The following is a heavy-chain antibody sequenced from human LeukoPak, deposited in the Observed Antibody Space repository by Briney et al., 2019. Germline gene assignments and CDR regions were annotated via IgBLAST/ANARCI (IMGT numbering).Heavy chain of an antibody. CDR3: TRGWGTVTTFL. CDR1: GFTFGDYA. CDR2: IRSKAYGGTT. V-gene: IGHV3-49*03. J-gene: IGHJ4*02. Sequence: GGSLRLSCTVSGFTFGDYAMNWFRQAPGKGLEWVGFIRSKAYGGTTEYAASVKGRFTISRDDSKSIAYLQMNSLKTEDTAVYYCTRGWGTVTTFLWGQGTLVTVSS. D-gene: IGHD4-17*01.